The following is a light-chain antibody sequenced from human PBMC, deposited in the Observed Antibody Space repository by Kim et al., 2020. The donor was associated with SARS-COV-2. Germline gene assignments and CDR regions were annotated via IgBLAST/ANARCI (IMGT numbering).Light chain of an antibody. CDR1: QSVSSN. Sequence: EIVMTQSPAPLSVSPGERATLSCRASQSVSSNLAWYQQKPGQAPRLLIYGASTRATGIPARFSGSGSGTEFTLTISSLQSEDFAVYYCQQYNNWPYTFGQGTKLEI. CDR3: QQYNNWPYT. V-gene: IGKV3-15*01. CDR2: GAS. J-gene: IGKJ2*01.